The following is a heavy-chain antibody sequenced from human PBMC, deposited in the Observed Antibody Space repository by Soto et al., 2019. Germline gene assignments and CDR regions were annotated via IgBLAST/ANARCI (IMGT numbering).Heavy chain of an antibody. CDR2: IIPITGTA. J-gene: IGHJ4*02. Sequence: SVKVSCKASGGTFSRYAISWVRQAPGQGLEWMGGIIPITGTANNAQKFQGRDTITADASTRTAYMELSSPRSEATAVYYCASNIYYYGSSGYYNYWGQGTLVTVSS. V-gene: IGHV1-69*13. CDR3: ASNIYYYGSSGYYNY. D-gene: IGHD3-22*01. CDR1: GGTFSRYA.